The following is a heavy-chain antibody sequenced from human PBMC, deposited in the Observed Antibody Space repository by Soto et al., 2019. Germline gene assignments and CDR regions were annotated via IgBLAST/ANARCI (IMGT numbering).Heavy chain of an antibody. CDR1: GGSIRSNNW. Sequence: PSETLSLTCAVSGGSIRSNNWWSWVRQPPGKGLEWIGEIFHSGSTYYNPSLKSRVTISVGTSRNKFSLELTSVTAADTAVYYCARGGYSYVYHYYGLDVWGQGTTVTVS. V-gene: IGHV4-4*02. J-gene: IGHJ6*02. CDR3: ARGGYSYVYHYYGLDV. CDR2: IFHSGST. D-gene: IGHD5-18*01.